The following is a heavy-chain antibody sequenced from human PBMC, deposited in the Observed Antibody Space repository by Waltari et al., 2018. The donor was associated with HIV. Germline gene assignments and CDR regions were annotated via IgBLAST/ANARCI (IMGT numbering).Heavy chain of an antibody. CDR3: ARFPSSHRQNYYYYGMDV. D-gene: IGHD1-26*01. V-gene: IGHV3-33*01. CDR2: IWYDGSNK. CDR1: GFTFSSYG. Sequence: QVQLVESGGGVVQPGRSLRLSCAASGFTFSSYGMPWVRQAPGKGLEWVAVIWYDGSNKYYADSVKGRFTISRDNSKNTLYLQMNSLRAEDTAVYYCARFPSSHRQNYYYYGMDVWGQGTTVTVSS. J-gene: IGHJ6*02.